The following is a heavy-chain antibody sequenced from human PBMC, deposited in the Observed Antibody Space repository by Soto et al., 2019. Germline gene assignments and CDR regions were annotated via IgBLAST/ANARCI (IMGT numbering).Heavy chain of an antibody. CDR2: IRSKAYGGTT. V-gene: IGHV3-49*03. Sequence: GGSLRLSCTASGFTFGDYAMSWFRQAPGKGLEWVGFIRSKAYGGTTEYAASVKGRFTISRDDSKSIAYLQMNSLKTEDTAVYYCTRDMKWSVAGSDFDYSGQGTMVTVYS. CDR1: GFTFGDYA. D-gene: IGHD6-19*01. J-gene: IGHJ4*02. CDR3: TRDMKWSVAGSDFDY.